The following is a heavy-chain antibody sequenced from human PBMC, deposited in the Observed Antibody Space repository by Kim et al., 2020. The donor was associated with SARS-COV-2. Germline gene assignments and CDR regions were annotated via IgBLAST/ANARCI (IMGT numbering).Heavy chain of an antibody. CDR3: ARDSTVTTFGY. CDR2: I. Sequence: IYYADSGKGRFTISRDNAKNSLYLQMNSLRAEDTAVYYCARDSTVTTFGYWGQGTLVTVSS. J-gene: IGHJ4*02. V-gene: IGHV3-11*04. D-gene: IGHD4-17*01.